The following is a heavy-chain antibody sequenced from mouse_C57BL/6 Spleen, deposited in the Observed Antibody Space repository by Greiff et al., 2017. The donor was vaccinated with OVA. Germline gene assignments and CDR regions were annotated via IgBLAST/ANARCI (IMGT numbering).Heavy chain of an antibody. D-gene: IGHD1-1*01. Sequence: QVQLQQPGAELVRPGTSVKLSCKASGYTFTSYWMHWVKQRPGQGLEWIGVIDPSDSYTNYNQKFKGKATLTVDTSSSTAYMQLSSLTSEDSAVYYCARSSSYGYFDVWGTGTTVTVSS. V-gene: IGHV1-59*01. CDR3: ARSSSYGYFDV. CDR1: GYTFTSYW. CDR2: IDPSDSYT. J-gene: IGHJ1*03.